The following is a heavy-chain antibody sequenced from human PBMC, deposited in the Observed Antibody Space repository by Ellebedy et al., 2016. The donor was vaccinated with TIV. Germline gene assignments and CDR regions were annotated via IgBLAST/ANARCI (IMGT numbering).Heavy chain of an antibody. V-gene: IGHV3-21*01. J-gene: IGHJ4*02. D-gene: IGHD6-19*01. CDR3: AREVAVAGASLDY. CDR2: ITESGSAT. CDR1: GFTFRKYS. Sequence: PGGSLRLSCAASGFTFRKYSMTWVRQAPGKGLEWVSSITESGSATYQPDSVKGRITISRDNAKNSLYLQMNSLRAEDTAVYYCAREVAVAGASLDYWGQGTLVTVSS.